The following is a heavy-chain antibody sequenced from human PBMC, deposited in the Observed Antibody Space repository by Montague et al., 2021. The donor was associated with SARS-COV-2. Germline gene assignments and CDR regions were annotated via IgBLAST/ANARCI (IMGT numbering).Heavy chain of an antibody. CDR2: IYYSGST. J-gene: IGHJ6*03. D-gene: IGHD3-3*01. V-gene: IGHV4-4*02. CDR3: AGTYYDFWSGFIHYYYMDV. CDR1: GGSISSINW. Sequence: SQTLSLTCVVSGGSISSINWWSWVRQPPGKGLEWIGYIYYSGSTNYNPSLKSRVTISVDTSKNQFSLKLSSVTAADTAVYYCAGTYYDFWSGFIHYYYMDVWGKGTTVTVSS.